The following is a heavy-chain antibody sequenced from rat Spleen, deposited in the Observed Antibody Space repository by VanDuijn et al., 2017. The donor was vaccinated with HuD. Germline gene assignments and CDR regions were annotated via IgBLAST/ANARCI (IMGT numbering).Heavy chain of an antibody. D-gene: IGHD4-3*01. V-gene: IGHV3-1*01. CDR2: ISYSGST. CDR3: ATEDRGD. CDR1: VYSITSSY. Sequence: EVQLQESGPGLVKPSQSLSLTCSVTVYSITSSYRWSWIRKFPGNKMEWIGHISYSGSTSYNPSLKSRISITRDTSKNQFFLQLNSVTTEDTATYYCATEDRGDWGQGVMVTVSS. J-gene: IGHJ2*01.